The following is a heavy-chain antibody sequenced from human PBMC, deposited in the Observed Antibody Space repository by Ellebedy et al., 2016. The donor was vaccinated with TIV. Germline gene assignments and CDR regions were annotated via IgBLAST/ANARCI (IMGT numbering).Heavy chain of an antibody. J-gene: IGHJ2*01. Sequence: SETLSLTXTVSNASDASFSSYYWSWIRQAAGKGLEWIGRSFMGGSTTYNPSLKNRVTMSADASTTQLSLSLSSVTAADTAVYFCARLRQSRDRSHWYFDLWGRGTLVTVSS. CDR2: SFMGGST. CDR1: NASDASFSSYY. CDR3: ARLRQSRDRSHWYFDL. V-gene: IGHV4-4*07. D-gene: IGHD1-14*01.